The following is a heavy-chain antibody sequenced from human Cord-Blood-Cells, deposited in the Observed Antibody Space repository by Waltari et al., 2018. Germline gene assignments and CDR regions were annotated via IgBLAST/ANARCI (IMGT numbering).Heavy chain of an antibody. V-gene: IGHV3-21*01. CDR1: GFTFSSYS. J-gene: IGHJ3*02. D-gene: IGHD1-20*01. Sequence: EVQLVESGGGLVKPGGSLRLSCAASGFTFSSYSMNWVRQAPGKVLEWVSSISRSSSYIYYADSVKGRFTISRDNAKNSLYLQMNSLRAEDTAVYYCALNWNDAFDIWGQGTMVTVSS. CDR3: ALNWNDAFDI. CDR2: ISRSSSYI.